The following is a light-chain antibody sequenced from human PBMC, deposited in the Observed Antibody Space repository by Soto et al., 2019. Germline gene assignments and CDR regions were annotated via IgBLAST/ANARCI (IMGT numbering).Light chain of an antibody. V-gene: IGLV1-44*01. CDR2: NNN. CDR1: SSNIGSNP. Sequence: QSALTQSPSVSETPGQRVTISCSGSSSNIGSNPVNWYRQLPGTAPKLLLYNNNQRPSGVPDRFSGSKSGTSASLAISGLQSEDEADYYCAAWDDSLDAQVVFGGGTKVTVL. CDR3: AAWDDSLDAQVV. J-gene: IGLJ2*01.